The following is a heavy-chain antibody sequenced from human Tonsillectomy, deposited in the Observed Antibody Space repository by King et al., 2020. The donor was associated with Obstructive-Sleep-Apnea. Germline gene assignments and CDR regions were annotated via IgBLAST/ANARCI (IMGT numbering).Heavy chain of an antibody. CDR3: ARGRTIFEVIRSGHPYYFDY. CDR2: IIPILGIA. J-gene: IGHJ4*02. D-gene: IGHD3-3*01. V-gene: IGHV1-69*09. Sequence: QLVQSGAEVKKPGSSVRVSCETSGNTFTNYAINWVRQAPGQGLEWMGGIIPILGIANYAQKFQGRVTITADKSTSTAYMELSSLRSEDTAVYYCARGRTIFEVIRSGHPYYFDYWGQGTLVTVSS. CDR1: GNTFTNYA.